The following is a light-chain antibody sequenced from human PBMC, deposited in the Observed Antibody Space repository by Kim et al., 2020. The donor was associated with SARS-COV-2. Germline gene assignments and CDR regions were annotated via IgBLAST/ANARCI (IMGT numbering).Light chain of an antibody. Sequence: GQSITNSCTGTSSDVGGYNYVSWYQQHPGKAPKLMIYDVSNRPSGVSNRFSGSKSGNTASLTISGLQAEDEADYYCSSYTSSSTLVFGTGTKVTVL. CDR3: SSYTSSSTLV. CDR1: SSDVGGYNY. CDR2: DVS. J-gene: IGLJ1*01. V-gene: IGLV2-14*03.